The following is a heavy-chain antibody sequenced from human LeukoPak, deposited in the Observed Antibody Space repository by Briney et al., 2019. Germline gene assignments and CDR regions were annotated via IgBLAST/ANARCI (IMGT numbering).Heavy chain of an antibody. CDR1: GFTFSSYA. Sequence: GGSLRLSCAASGFTFSSYAMSWVRQAPGKGLEWVSTVSGNGGITYYADSMKGRFTISRDNSKNTLFLQMNSLRGEDTAVYYCAKDPVYGSGQSHPSDYWGQGTLVTVSS. CDR3: AKDPVYGSGQSHPSDY. V-gene: IGHV3-23*01. D-gene: IGHD3-3*01. J-gene: IGHJ4*02. CDR2: VSGNGGIT.